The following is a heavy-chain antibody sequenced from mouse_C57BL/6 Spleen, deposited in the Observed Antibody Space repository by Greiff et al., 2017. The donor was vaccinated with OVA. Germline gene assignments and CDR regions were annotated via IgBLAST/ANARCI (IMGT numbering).Heavy chain of an antibody. Sequence: EVKLMESGPGLVKPGASVKISCKASGYSFTGYYMNWVKQSPEKSLEWIGEINPSTGGTTYNQKFKAKATLTVDKSSSTAYMQLKSLTSEDSAVYYCARSIYYDYYAMDYWGQGTSVTVSS. J-gene: IGHJ4*01. CDR1: GYSFTGYY. CDR3: ARSIYYDYYAMDY. CDR2: INPSTGGT. V-gene: IGHV1-42*01. D-gene: IGHD2-1*01.